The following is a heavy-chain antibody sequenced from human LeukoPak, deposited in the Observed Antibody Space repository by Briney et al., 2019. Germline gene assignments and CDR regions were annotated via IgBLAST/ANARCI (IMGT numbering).Heavy chain of an antibody. CDR1: GGSTYY. J-gene: IGHJ6*03. D-gene: IGHD6-25*01. Sequence: PSETLSLTCAVYGGSTYYWNWIRQSPGKGLEWIGEINLGGNSNYNPSLKSRVTISVDTSKNHFSLKMTSLTAADTAIYYCVCRSGVGYYMDVWGKGTTVTISS. V-gene: IGHV4-34*01. CDR3: VCRSGVGYYMDV. CDR2: INLGGNS.